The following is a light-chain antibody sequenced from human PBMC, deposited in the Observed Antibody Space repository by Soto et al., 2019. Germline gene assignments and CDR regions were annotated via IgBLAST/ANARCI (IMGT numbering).Light chain of an antibody. J-gene: IGLJ1*01. CDR3: CSYTSSITYV. Sequence: QSALTQPASVSGSPGQSIAISCTGTSSDVGGYNYVSWYQQHPGKAPKLMIYHVSNRPSGVSNRFSGSKSGNTASLTISGLLAEDEADYYCCSYTSSITYVFGTGTKVTVL. CDR1: SSDVGGYNY. CDR2: HVS. V-gene: IGLV2-14*01.